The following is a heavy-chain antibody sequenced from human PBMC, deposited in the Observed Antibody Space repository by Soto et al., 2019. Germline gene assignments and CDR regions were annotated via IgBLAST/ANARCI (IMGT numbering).Heavy chain of an antibody. CDR1: GGTFSSYA. D-gene: IGHD1-1*01. J-gene: IGHJ6*02. V-gene: IGHV1-69*13. Sequence: SVKVSCKASGGTFSSYAISWVRQAPGQGLEWMGGIIPIFGTANYAQKFQGRVTITADESTSTAYMELSSLRSEDTAVYYCARAGGSAPKYYYYGMDVWGQGTTVTVSS. CDR2: IIPIFGTA. CDR3: ARAGGSAPKYYYYGMDV.